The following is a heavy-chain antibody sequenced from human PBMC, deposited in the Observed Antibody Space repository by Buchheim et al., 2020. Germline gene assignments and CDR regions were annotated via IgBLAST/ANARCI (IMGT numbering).Heavy chain of an antibody. CDR1: GFTFSSYE. CDR2: ISSSGSTI. D-gene: IGHD3-22*01. CDR3: ARVQNNYYDSSGYYYSGYFDY. J-gene: IGHJ4*02. V-gene: IGHV3-48*03. Sequence: EVQLVESGGGLVQPGGSLRLSCAASGFTFSSYEMNWVRQAPGKGLEWVSYISSSGSTIYYADSVKGRFTISRDNAKNSLYLQMNSLRAEDTAVYYCARVQNNYYDSSGYYYSGYFDYWGQGT.